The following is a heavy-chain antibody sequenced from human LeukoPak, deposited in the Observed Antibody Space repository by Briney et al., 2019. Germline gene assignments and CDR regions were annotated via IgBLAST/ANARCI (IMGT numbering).Heavy chain of an antibody. CDR3: AISSGYSYGYYVDY. D-gene: IGHD5-18*01. V-gene: IGHV4-4*07. J-gene: IGHJ4*02. CDR2: IYTSGST. CDR1: GGSISSYY. Sequence: PSETLSLTCIVSGGSISSYYWSWIRQPAGKGLEWIGRIYTSGSTNYNPSLKSRVTMSVDTSKNQFSLKLSSVTAADTAVYYCAISSGYSYGYYVDYWGQGTLVSVSS.